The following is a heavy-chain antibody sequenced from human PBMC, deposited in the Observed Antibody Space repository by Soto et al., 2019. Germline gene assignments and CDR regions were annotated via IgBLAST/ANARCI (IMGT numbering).Heavy chain of an antibody. CDR2: ISWNSGSI. D-gene: IGHD3-16*02. V-gene: IGHV3-9*01. J-gene: IGHJ3*02. CDR1: GFTFDDYA. Sequence: GGSLRLSCAASGFTFDDYAMHWVRQAPGKGLEWVSGISWNSGSIGYADSVKGRFTISRDNAKNSLYLQMNRLRAEDTALYYCAKVGPYDYIWGSYRHDAFDIWGQGTMVTVSS. CDR3: AKVGPYDYIWGSYRHDAFDI.